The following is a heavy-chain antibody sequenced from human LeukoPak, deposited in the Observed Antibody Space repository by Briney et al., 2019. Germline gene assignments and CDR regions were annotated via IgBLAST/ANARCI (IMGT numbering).Heavy chain of an antibody. V-gene: IGHV1-2*02. J-gene: IGHJ4*02. CDR3: ARDRVGSGWPRPYYFEV. CDR1: GYTLTGYY. D-gene: IGHD6-19*01. Sequence: ASVKLSCKASGYTLTGYYLHWVRQAPGQGLEWMGWINPNTGATHSAQKFQGRITMTTDPSISTAYMGMSRLRSDDTAVYYCARDRVGSGWPRPYYFEVWGQGTLVTVSS. CDR2: INPNTGAT.